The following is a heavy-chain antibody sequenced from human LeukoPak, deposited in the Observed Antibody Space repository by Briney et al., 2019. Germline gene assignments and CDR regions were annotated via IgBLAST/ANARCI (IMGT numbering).Heavy chain of an antibody. J-gene: IGHJ4*02. V-gene: IGHV4-31*03. D-gene: IGHD6-13*01. Sequence: PSETLSLTCTVSGGSISSGDYYWSWIRQPPGKGLEWIGYIYYSGSTYYNPSLKSRVTISVDTSKNQFSLKLSSVTAADTAVYYCARSYSSSWSYFDYWGQGTLVTVSS. CDR3: ARSYSSSWSYFDY. CDR1: GGSISSGDYY. CDR2: IYYSGST.